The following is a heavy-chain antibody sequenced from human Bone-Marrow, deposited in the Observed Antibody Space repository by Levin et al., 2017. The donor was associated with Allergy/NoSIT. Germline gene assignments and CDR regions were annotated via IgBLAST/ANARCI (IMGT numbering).Heavy chain of an antibody. D-gene: IGHD5-12*01. CDR1: GFTFSDYY. V-gene: IGHV3-11*04. Sequence: GGSLRLSCAASGFTFSDYYMSWIRQAPGKGLEWVSYISSSGATINYADSVKGRFTISRDNAKNSLFLQMNSLTAADTTVYYCARGLEYSGLPWGQGTLVTVSS. CDR2: ISSSGATI. CDR3: ARGLEYSGLP. J-gene: IGHJ5*02.